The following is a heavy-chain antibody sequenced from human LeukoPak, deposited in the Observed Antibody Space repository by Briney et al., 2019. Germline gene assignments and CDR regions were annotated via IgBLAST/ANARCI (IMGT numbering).Heavy chain of an antibody. CDR2: ISPSSHYI. D-gene: IGHD5-18*01. J-gene: IGHJ6*03. Sequence: PGGSLRLSCAGSGFTLSNYSINWVRQAPGKGLEWVSSISPSSHYIYYADSVRGRFTISRDNGRNSLYLQMNSLRDEDTAVYYCARDRHTAMVYYYYMDVWGTGTTVTVSS. V-gene: IGHV3-21*04. CDR1: GFTLSNYS. CDR3: ARDRHTAMVYYYYMDV.